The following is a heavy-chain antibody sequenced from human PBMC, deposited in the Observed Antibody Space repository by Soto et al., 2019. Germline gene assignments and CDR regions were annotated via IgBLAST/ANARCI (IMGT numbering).Heavy chain of an antibody. CDR2: IIPIFGTA. V-gene: IGHV1-69*13. CDR3: ARVRQRITIFGVVILSGMDV. Sequence: VASVKVSCKASGGTFSSYAISWVRQAPGQGLEWMGGIIPIFGTANYAQKFQGRVTITADESTSTAYMELSSLRSEDTAVYYCARVRQRITIFGVVILSGMDVGGQGTTVTVSS. D-gene: IGHD3-3*01. J-gene: IGHJ6*02. CDR1: GGTFSSYA.